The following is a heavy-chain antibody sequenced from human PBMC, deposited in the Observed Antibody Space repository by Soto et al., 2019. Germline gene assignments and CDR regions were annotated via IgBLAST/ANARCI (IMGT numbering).Heavy chain of an antibody. V-gene: IGHV3-7*02. CDR2: IKQGGNGK. J-gene: IGHJ4*02. CDR3: ARVNTIDYGEELPPFDY. Sequence: PCGSLRLSCAAAGFTFVSSSISRFLHGPGKELECGDNIKQGGNGKYYVDSVKGRFTISRDNAKNSLYLQMNSLRAEDTAVYYCARVNTIDYGEELPPFDYWGQGTLVTVSS. D-gene: IGHD4-17*01. CDR1: GFTFVSSS.